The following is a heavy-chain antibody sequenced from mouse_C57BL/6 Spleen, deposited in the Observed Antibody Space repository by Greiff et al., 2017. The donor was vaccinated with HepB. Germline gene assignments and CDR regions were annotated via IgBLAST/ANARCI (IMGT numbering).Heavy chain of an antibody. CDR2: IDPSDSYT. Sequence: QVQLQQPGAELVKPGASVKLSCKASGYTFTSYWMQWVKQRPGQGLEWIGKIDPSDSYTNYNQKFKGKATLTVDTSSSTAYMQLSSLTSEDSAVYYCAWGNYPRDYWGQGTSVTVSS. V-gene: IGHV1-50*01. CDR1: GYTFTSYW. CDR3: AWGNYPRDY. D-gene: IGHD2-1*01. J-gene: IGHJ4*01.